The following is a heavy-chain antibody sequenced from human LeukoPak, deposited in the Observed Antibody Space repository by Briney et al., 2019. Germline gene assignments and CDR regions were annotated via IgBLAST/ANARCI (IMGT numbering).Heavy chain of an antibody. CDR1: GYTFTSYY. CDR2: INPSGGST. V-gene: IGHV1-46*01. Sequence: ASVKVSCKASGYTFTSYYMHWVRQAPGQGLEWMGIINPSGGSTSYAQKFQGRVTMTRDTSTSTVYMELSSLRSGDTAVYYCARARIHNWFDPWGQGTLVTVSS. J-gene: IGHJ5*02. CDR3: ARARIHNWFDP.